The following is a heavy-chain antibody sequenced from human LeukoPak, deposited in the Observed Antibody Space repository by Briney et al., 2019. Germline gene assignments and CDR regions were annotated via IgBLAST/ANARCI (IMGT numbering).Heavy chain of an antibody. CDR3: ARARPSYCGGDCPSRDAFDI. Sequence: GGSLRLSCAASGFTFSSYAMHWVRQAPGKGLEWVAVISYDGSNKYYADAVQGRFTISRDNSKNTLYLQMNSLRAEDTAVYYCARARPSYCGGDCPSRDAFDIWGQGTMVTVSS. J-gene: IGHJ3*02. CDR2: ISYDGSNK. V-gene: IGHV3-30-3*01. CDR1: GFTFSSYA. D-gene: IGHD2-21*02.